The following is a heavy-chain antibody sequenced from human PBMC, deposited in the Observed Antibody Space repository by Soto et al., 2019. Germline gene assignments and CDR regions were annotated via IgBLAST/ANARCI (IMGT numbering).Heavy chain of an antibody. CDR1: AGSVSGGSHY. CDR2: IDYSGST. CDR3: ARVGTSSRREMAGYFDY. V-gene: IGHV4-61*01. D-gene: IGHD1-7*01. J-gene: IGHJ4*02. Sequence: SDTPSLTCSVSAGSVSGGSHYWNWIRQTPGKGLEGFGYIDYSGSTNYTPSLKSRVTLSVDTSKTQFSLKLSPVAAADTAGNYCARVGTSSRREMAGYFDYLCQCTQVT.